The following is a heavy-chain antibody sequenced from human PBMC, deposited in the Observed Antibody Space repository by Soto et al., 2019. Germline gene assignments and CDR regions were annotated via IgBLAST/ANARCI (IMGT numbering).Heavy chain of an antibody. J-gene: IGHJ4*02. D-gene: IGHD3-16*01. Sequence: QITLKESGPALLKPTQTLMLTCSFSGFSLDTTGMCVGWVRQAPGKALEWLANIYWHDDKRYNPSLEGRVTISKDTSKNQVVLTMTNMDPEDTVTYYCARSYTFNYMWCQGPLVTVSS. CDR3: ARSYTFNYM. V-gene: IGHV2-5*01. CDR2: IYWHDDK. CDR1: GFSLDTTGMC.